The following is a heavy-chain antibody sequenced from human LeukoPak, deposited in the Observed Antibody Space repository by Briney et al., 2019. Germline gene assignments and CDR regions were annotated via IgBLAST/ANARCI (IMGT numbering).Heavy chain of an antibody. V-gene: IGHV2-70*11. CDR1: GFSLSTSGMC. Sequence: SGPTLVNPTQTLTLTFTFSGFSLSTSGMCVSWIRHPPEKALEWLARIDWDDDKYYSTSLKTRLTISKDTSKNQVVLTMTNMDPVDTATYYCARIHYSSSPRFDYWGQGTLVTVSS. D-gene: IGHD6-13*01. J-gene: IGHJ4*02. CDR3: ARIHYSSSPRFDY. CDR2: IDWDDDK.